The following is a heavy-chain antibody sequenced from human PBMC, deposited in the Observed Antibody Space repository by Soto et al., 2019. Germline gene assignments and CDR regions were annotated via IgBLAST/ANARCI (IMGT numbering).Heavy chain of an antibody. Sequence: ASVKVSCTDSGYTFTIYGISWVRQAPGQGLEWMGWISTYNGNTNYAQKLPGRVTMTTDTSTSTAYMELRSLRSDDTAVYYCARLITTVSYYMDVWGKGTTVTVSS. CDR3: ARLITTVSYYMDV. V-gene: IGHV1-18*01. J-gene: IGHJ6*03. CDR2: ISTYNGNT. D-gene: IGHD4-17*01. CDR1: GYTFTIYG.